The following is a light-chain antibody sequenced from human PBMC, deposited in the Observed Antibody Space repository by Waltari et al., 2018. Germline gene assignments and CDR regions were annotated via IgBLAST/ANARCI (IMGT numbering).Light chain of an antibody. CDR1: QSVSSY. CDR2: DAS. J-gene: IGKJ4*01. Sequence: EIVLTQSPATLSLSPGERATLSCRASQSVSSYLAWYQRKPGQAPRLLIYDASNRATGIPARFSGSGSGTDFTLTISSLEPEDFAVYYCQQRSNWPPKVTFGGGTKVEIK. CDR3: QQRSNWPPKVT. V-gene: IGKV3-11*01.